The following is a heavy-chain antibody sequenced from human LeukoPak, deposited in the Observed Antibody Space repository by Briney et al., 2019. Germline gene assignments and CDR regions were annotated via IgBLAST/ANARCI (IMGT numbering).Heavy chain of an antibody. CDR1: GGSISSSSYY. CDR3: ARQGDSGYPVAYYFDY. V-gene: IGHV4-39*01. CDR2: IYYSGST. J-gene: IGHJ4*02. Sequence: SETLSLTCTVSGGSISSSSYYWGWIRQPPGKGLEWIGSIYYSGSTYYNPSLKSRVTISVDTSKNQFSLKLSSVTAADTAVYYCARQGDSGYPVAYYFDYWGQGTLVTVSS. D-gene: IGHD5-12*01.